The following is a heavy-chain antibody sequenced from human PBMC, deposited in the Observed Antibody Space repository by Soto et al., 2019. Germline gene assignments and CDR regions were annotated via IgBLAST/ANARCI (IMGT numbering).Heavy chain of an antibody. CDR2: ISSNGGST. CDR1: GVTFSSYA. CDR3: ARAIWETYGMDV. Sequence: EVQLVESGGGLVQPGGSLRLSCAASGVTFSSYAMHWVRQAPGKGLEYVSAISSNGGSTYYANSVKGRFTISRDNSKNTLYLQMGSLRAEDMAVYYCARAIWETYGMDVWGQGTTVTVSS. D-gene: IGHD3-9*01. J-gene: IGHJ6*02. V-gene: IGHV3-64*01.